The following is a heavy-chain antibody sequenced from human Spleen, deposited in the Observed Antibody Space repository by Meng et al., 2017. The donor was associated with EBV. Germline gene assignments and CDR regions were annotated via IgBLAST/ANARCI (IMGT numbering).Heavy chain of an antibody. CDR2: INTNTRIP. J-gene: IGHJ6*02. CDR1: GYTFRSYA. CDR3: VRGDDWKYGMDV. Sequence: QVQLVTSGSELKQPGASVKCSCKNSGYTFRSYAINWVRQAPGQGLEGMGWINTNTRIPKYAQRFPGRFVFSLDPSVSTAYLQISSLTAEDSGVYYCVRGDDWKYGMDVWGQGTTVTVSS. V-gene: IGHV7-4-1*02. D-gene: IGHD1-1*01.